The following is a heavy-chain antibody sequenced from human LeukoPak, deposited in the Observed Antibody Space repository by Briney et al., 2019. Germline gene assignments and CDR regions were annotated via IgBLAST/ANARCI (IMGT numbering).Heavy chain of an antibody. CDR2: INPSGGST. CDR1: GYTFTIYD. CDR3: ARGGYSYGLSYYYYGMDV. Sequence: ASVKVSCKASGYTFTIYDINWVRQAPGQGLEWMGIINPSGGSTSYAQKFQGRVTMTRDTSTSTVYMELSSLRSEDTAVYYCARGGYSYGLSYYYYGMDVWGQGTTVTVSS. D-gene: IGHD5-18*01. V-gene: IGHV1-46*01. J-gene: IGHJ6*02.